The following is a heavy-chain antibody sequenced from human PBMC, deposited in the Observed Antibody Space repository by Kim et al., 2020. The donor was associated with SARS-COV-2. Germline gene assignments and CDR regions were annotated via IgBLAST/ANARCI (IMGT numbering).Heavy chain of an antibody. J-gene: IGHJ5*02. D-gene: IGHD2-2*01. CDR3: ARDWKYCSSTSCYAT. V-gene: IGHV3-21*01. CDR1: GFTFSSYS. CDR2: ISSSSSYI. Sequence: GGSLRLSCAASGFTFSSYSMNWVRQAPGKGLEWVSSISSSSSYIYYADSVKGRFTISRDNAKNSLYLQMNSLRAEDTAVYYCARDWKYCSSTSCYATWGQGTLVTVSS.